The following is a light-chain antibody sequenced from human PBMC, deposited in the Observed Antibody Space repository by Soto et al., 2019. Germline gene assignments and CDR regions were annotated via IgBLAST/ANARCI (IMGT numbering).Light chain of an antibody. CDR3: QQYNNWPQT. CDR1: QSVSSK. Sequence: EIVMTQSPVTLSVSPGERATLSCRASQSVSSKLAWYQQKPGQAPRLLIYGASTRATGIPARFSGSGSGTEFTLRISSLQSEDFAVYYCQQYNNWPQTFCQGTKLEIK. V-gene: IGKV3-15*01. CDR2: GAS. J-gene: IGKJ2*01.